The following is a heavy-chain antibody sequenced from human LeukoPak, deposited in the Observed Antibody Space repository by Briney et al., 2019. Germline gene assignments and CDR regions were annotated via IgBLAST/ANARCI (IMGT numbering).Heavy chain of an antibody. CDR2: ISYDGTNK. V-gene: IGHV3-30*04. D-gene: IGHD1-7*01. CDR3: ARDSVWQLDLSPDDAFDI. Sequence: GGSLRLSCTPSGFTFSRYSMHWVRQAPGKGLEWVAVISYDGTNKYHVDSVKGRFSISRDNSKNTQYLQMKGLRAEDTAVYYCARDSVWQLDLSPDDAFDIWGQGTMVTVSS. CDR1: GFTFSRYS. J-gene: IGHJ3*02.